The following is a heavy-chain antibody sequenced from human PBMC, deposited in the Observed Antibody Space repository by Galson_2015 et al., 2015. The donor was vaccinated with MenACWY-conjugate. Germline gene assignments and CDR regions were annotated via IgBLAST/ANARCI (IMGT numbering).Heavy chain of an antibody. V-gene: IGHV1-46*01. CDR1: GYTFSSYH. CDR2: INPSGGGT. CDR3: ARVGYCSTPTCYLAVFDY. Sequence: SVKVSCKASGYTFSSYHMHWVRQAPGQGLEWMGIINPSGGGTSSAQKFQGRVTMTRDTSTSTVYMELSSLRSEDTAVYYCARVGYCSTPTCYLAVFDYWGQGTRVTVSS. J-gene: IGHJ4*02. D-gene: IGHD2-2*01.